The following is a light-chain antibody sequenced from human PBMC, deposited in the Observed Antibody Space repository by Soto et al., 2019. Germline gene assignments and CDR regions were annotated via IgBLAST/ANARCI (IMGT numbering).Light chain of an antibody. CDR2: EVV. CDR1: NGDVGSYDL. J-gene: IGLJ1*01. CDR3: KSYAGSNTYV. Sequence: QSALTQPASVSGSPGQSITISCTGTNGDVGSYDLVSWYQHHPGKAPRLIIYEVVQRPSGVPDRFSGSKSGNTASLTVSGLQAADEADYFCKSYAGSNTYVFGSGTKVTVL. V-gene: IGLV2-14*02.